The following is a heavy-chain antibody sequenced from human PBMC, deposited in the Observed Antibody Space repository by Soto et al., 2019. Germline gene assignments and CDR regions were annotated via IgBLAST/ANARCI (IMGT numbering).Heavy chain of an antibody. V-gene: IGHV1-69*08. CDR2: IIPILGIA. J-gene: IGHJ6*02. CDR3: AREPFAVDGTKYYYYGMDV. D-gene: IGHD6-19*01. Sequence: QVQLVQSGAEVKKPGSSVKVSCKASGGTFSSYTISWVRQAPGQGLEWMGRIIPILGIANYAQKFQGRVTITADKSTSTAYMELSRLRSEDTAVYYCAREPFAVDGTKYYYYGMDVWGQGTTVTVSS. CDR1: GGTFSSYT.